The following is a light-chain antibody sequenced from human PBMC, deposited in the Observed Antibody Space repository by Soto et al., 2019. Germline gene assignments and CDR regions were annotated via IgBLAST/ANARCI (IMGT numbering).Light chain of an antibody. Sequence: EMVLKQSPGTLSLSPGERATLSCRASQSVSSSFLAWYQQKPGQTPRLLIYGTSSRATGIPDRFSGTGSGTDFTLTISRLEPEDFAVYYCQQYGSSPYTFGLGTKVEIK. CDR3: QQYGSSPYT. J-gene: IGKJ2*01. CDR2: GTS. CDR1: QSVSSSF. V-gene: IGKV3-20*01.